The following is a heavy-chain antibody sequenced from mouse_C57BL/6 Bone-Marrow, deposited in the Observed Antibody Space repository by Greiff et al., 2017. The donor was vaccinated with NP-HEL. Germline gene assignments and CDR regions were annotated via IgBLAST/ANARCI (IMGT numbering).Heavy chain of an antibody. J-gene: IGHJ4*01. CDR3: TRRKGYDAIDY. V-gene: IGHV1-15*01. CDR1: GYTFTDYE. CDR2: IDPETGGT. Sequence: QVQLQQSGAELVRPGASVTLSCKASGYTFTDYEMHWVKQTPVHGLEWIGAIDPETGGTTYNQKFKGKAILTADKSSRTAYMQLRSLTSEDSAVDYCTRRKGYDAIDYWGQGTSVTVSS.